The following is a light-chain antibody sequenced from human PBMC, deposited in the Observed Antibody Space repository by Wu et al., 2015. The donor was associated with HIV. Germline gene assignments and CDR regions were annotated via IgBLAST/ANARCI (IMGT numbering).Light chain of an antibody. J-gene: IGKJ3*01. CDR3: QQRGNWPLFT. V-gene: IGKV3-11*01. Sequence: EIVLTQSPATLSLSPGERATLSCRASQSVNTFLAWYQQKPGQAPRLLIYDASSRATGIPARFSGSGSGTDFTLTISSLEPEDFAVYYCQQRGNWPLFTFGPGTKVDIK. CDR1: QSVNTF. CDR2: DAS.